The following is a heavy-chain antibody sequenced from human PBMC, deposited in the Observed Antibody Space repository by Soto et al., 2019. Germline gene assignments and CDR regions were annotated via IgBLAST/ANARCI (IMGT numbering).Heavy chain of an antibody. CDR2: IYYSGST. CDR1: GGSISSGDYY. CDR3: ARAQGSGFLVS. J-gene: IGHJ4*02. D-gene: IGHD3-10*01. Sequence: SETLSLTCTVSGGSISSGDYYWSWIRQPPGKGLEWIGYIYYSGSTYYNPSLKSRVTISVDTSKNQFSLKLSSVTAADTAVYNCARAQGSGFLVSWGQGTLVTVS. V-gene: IGHV4-30-4*01.